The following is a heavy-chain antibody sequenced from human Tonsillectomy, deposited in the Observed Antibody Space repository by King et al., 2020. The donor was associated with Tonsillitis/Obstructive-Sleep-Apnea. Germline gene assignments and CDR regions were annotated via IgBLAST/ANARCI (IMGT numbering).Heavy chain of an antibody. CDR1: GCSISSYY. J-gene: IGHJ5*02. Sequence: VQLQESGPGLVKPSETLSLTCTVSGCSISSYYWSWIRQPPGKGLEWIGYIYNSGSTNYNPSLKSRVTISVDTSKNQFSLKLSSLTAADTAVYYCARDWYYYGSGNNWFDPWGQGTLVTVSS. D-gene: IGHD3-10*01. CDR3: ARDWYYYGSGNNWFDP. CDR2: IYNSGST. V-gene: IGHV4-59*01.